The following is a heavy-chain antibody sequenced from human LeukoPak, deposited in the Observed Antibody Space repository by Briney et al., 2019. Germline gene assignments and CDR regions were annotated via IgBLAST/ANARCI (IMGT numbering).Heavy chain of an antibody. CDR2: TYYRSKWYN. J-gene: IGHJ3*02. V-gene: IGHV6-1*01. D-gene: IGHD3-22*01. CDR3: XXDNITMMTYAFDI. Sequence: SQTLSLTCAISGDSVSSNSAAWNWIRQSPSRGLEWLGRTYYRSKWYNDYAVSVKSRITINPDTSKNQFSLQLNSVTPEDTAVXXXXXDNITMMTYAFDIWGQGTMVTVSS. CDR1: GDSVSSNSAA.